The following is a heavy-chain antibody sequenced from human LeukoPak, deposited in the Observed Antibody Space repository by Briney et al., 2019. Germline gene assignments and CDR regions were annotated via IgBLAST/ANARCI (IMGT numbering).Heavy chain of an antibody. CDR1: GFTFSSYG. CDR3: AKDRATIFGVVIFDY. V-gene: IGHV3-30*18. CDR2: ISYDGSNK. D-gene: IGHD3-3*01. Sequence: PGGSLRLSCAASGFTFSSYGMHWVRQAPGKGLEWVAVISYDGSNKYYADSVKGRFTISRDNSKNTLYLQMNSLRAEDTAVYYCAKDRATIFGVVIFDYWGQGTLVTVSS. J-gene: IGHJ4*02.